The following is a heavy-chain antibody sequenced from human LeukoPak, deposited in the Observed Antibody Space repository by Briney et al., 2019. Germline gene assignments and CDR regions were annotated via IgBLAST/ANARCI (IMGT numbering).Heavy chain of an antibody. Sequence: PSETLSLTCAVYGGSFSGYYWSWIRQPPGKGLEWIGEINHSGSTNYNPSLKSRVTISVYTSKNQFSLKLSSVTAGDTAVYYCARVPAYSSSWTDYWGQGTLVTVSS. D-gene: IGHD6-13*01. V-gene: IGHV4-34*01. CDR2: INHSGST. CDR3: ARVPAYSSSWTDY. CDR1: GGSFSGYY. J-gene: IGHJ4*02.